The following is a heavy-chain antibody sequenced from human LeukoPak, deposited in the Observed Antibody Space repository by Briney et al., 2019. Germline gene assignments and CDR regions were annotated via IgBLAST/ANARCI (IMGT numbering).Heavy chain of an antibody. D-gene: IGHD6-19*01. CDR1: GFSFSDYA. V-gene: IGHV3-30-3*02. Sequence: QPGWSLRLSCAASGFSFSDYAMHWVRQAPGKGLEWVAVISDDGRNKYYADSVKGRFTISRDNSKNTLDLQMNNLRVEDTAVYFCAKPSAKQWLASMFDYWGQGTLVTVSS. CDR3: AKPSAKQWLASMFDY. CDR2: ISDDGRNK. J-gene: IGHJ4*02.